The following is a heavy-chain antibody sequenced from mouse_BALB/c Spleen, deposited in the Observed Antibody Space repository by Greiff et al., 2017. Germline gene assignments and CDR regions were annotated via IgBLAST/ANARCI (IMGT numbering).Heavy chain of an antibody. Sequence: EVKVVESGPELVKPGASVKMSCKASGYTFTSYVMHWVKQKPGQGLEWIGYINPYNDGTKYNEKFKGKATLTSDKSSSTAYMELSSLTSEDSAVYYCARDGNYASDYWGQGTTLTVSS. CDR1: GYTFTSYV. V-gene: IGHV1-14*01. J-gene: IGHJ2*01. CDR2: INPYNDGT. D-gene: IGHD2-1*01. CDR3: ARDGNYASDY.